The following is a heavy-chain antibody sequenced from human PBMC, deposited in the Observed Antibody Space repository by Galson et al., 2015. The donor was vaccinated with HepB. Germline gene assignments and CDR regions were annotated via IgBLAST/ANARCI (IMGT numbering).Heavy chain of an antibody. CDR1: GFTFSDYY. D-gene: IGHD2-15*01. CDR2: ISHSGTTV. Sequence: SLRLSCAASGFTFSDYYMSWMRQAPGKGLEWLSYISHSGTTVYHADSLKGRFSISRDNAKNSLYLQTTSLRAEDTAVYYCARGLGGYWGQGTLVTVSS. CDR3: ARGLGGY. J-gene: IGHJ4*02. V-gene: IGHV3-11*01.